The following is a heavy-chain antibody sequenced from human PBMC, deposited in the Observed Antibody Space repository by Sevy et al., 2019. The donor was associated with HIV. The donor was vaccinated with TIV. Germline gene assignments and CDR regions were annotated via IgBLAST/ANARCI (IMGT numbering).Heavy chain of an antibody. CDR3: ARGKHVSDYYGSFDY. D-gene: IGHD3-3*01. CDR2: IWLTGAT. J-gene: IGHJ4*02. CDR1: GFSISNNY. Sequence: GGSLRLSCAASGFSISNNYTAWVRQAPGKGLEWVSVIWLTGATYYADSVKGRFTISRDNSKNTVYLDMNSLRAEDTAVYYCARGKHVSDYYGSFDYWGQGTLVTVSS. V-gene: IGHV3-53*01.